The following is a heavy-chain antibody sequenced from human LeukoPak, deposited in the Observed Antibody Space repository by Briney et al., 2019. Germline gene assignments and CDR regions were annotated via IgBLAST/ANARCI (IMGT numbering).Heavy chain of an antibody. CDR2: ISSSGSTI. Sequence: GGSLRLSCAASGFTFSDYYMSWIRQAPGKGLEWFSYISSSGSTIYYADSVKGRFTISRDNAKNSLYLQMNSLRAEDTAVYYCARDYYYDSSGYLYYYYGMDVWGQGTTVTVSS. CDR1: GFTFSDYY. J-gene: IGHJ6*02. V-gene: IGHV3-11*01. CDR3: ARDYYYDSSGYLYYYYGMDV. D-gene: IGHD3-22*01.